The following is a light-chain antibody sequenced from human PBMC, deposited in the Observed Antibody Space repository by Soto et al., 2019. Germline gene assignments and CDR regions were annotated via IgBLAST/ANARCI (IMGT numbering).Light chain of an antibody. CDR3: SSYRAYSTLGV. CDR1: SSDVGRYKY. Sequence: QSALTQPASVSGSPGQSITISCTGTSSDVGRYKYVSWYQHHPGKAPKLMIYAVNNRPSGVSNRFSASKSGNTASLTISGLQAEDEADYYCSSYRAYSTLGVFGGGTKLTVL. CDR2: AVN. J-gene: IGLJ3*02. V-gene: IGLV2-14*01.